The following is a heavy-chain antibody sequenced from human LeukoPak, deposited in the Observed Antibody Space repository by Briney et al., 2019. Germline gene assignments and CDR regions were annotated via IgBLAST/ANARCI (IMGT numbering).Heavy chain of an antibody. CDR3: AKGHLRITMVRGVMLPDY. J-gene: IGHJ4*02. D-gene: IGHD3-10*01. V-gene: IGHV3-30*18. CDR1: GFTFSSYG. CDR2: ISYDGSNK. Sequence: GGSLRLSCAASGFTFSSYGMHWVRQAPGKGLEWVAVISYDGSNKYYADSVKGRFTISRDNSKNTLYLQMNSLRAEDTAVYYCAKGHLRITMVRGVMLPDYWGQGTLVTVSS.